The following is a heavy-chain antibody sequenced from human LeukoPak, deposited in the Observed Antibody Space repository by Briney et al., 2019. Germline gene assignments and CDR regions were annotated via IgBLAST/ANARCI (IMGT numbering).Heavy chain of an antibody. Sequence: KASETLSLTCTVSGASFSSSTYYWGWIRQPPGKGLEWIGSIYYSGSTYYNPSLKSRVTMSVDTSKNQFSLKLSSVTAADTAVYYGARHAGGISATGTRPFDYWGQGTLVTVSS. CDR3: ARHAGGISATGTRPFDY. CDR1: GASFSSSTYY. D-gene: IGHD6-13*01. V-gene: IGHV4-39*01. J-gene: IGHJ4*02. CDR2: IYYSGST.